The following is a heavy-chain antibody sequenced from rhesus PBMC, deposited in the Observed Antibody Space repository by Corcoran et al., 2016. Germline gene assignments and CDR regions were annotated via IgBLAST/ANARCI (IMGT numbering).Heavy chain of an antibody. CDR1: GFTFSDYY. CDR3: AREEYCTGSGCYSFDY. D-gene: IGHD2-21*01. Sequence: EVQLVASGGGLAKPGGSLRISCAASGFTFSDYYMHWVRQVSGKGRGWVSRISNGGGNTWYANSVKGRLTIPRENAKNTLYLQMDSLRAEDTAVYYCAREEYCTGSGCYSFDYWGQGVLVTVSS. CDR2: ISNGGGNT. V-gene: IGHV3-59*01. J-gene: IGHJ4*01.